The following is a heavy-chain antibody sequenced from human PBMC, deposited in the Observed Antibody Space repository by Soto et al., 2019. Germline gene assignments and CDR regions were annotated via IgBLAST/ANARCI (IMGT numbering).Heavy chain of an antibody. Sequence: PSQTLSLTCAISGDSVSSNSAAWNWIRQSPSRGPEWLGRTYYRSKWYNDYAVSVKSRITINPDTSKNQFSLQLNSVTPEDTAVYYCARGGGRGIAAAGTGYYYYYGMDVWGQGTTVTVSS. CDR2: TYYRSKWYN. V-gene: IGHV6-1*01. D-gene: IGHD6-13*01. CDR3: ARGGGRGIAAAGTGYYYYYGMDV. CDR1: GDSVSSNSAA. J-gene: IGHJ6*02.